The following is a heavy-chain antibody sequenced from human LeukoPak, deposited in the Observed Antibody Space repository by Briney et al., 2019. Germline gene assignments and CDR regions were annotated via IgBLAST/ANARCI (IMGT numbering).Heavy chain of an antibody. CDR3: TKLKGWYGEGFFDY. V-gene: IGHV3-53*01. CDR2: LYSGGAT. Sequence: PGGSLRLSCAASGFTVSSNYMSWVRQPAGKGLEWVSVLYSGGATFYADSVKGRFTISRDTSKNTLYLQMNDLTADDTAVYYCTKLKGWYGEGFFDYWGQGTLVTVSS. D-gene: IGHD6-19*01. J-gene: IGHJ4*02. CDR1: GFTVSSNY.